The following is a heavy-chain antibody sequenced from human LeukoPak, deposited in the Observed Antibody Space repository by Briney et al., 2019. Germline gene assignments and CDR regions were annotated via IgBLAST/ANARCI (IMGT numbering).Heavy chain of an antibody. D-gene: IGHD2-2*01. J-gene: IGHJ6*02. V-gene: IGHV4-34*01. CDR2: INHSGST. CDR3: ARGIVVVPAALNYYGMDV. CDR1: GGSFSGYY. Sequence: SETLSLTCAVYGGSFSGYYWSWIRQPPGKGLEWIGEINHSGSTNYNPSPKSRVTISVDTSKNQFSLKLSSVTAADTAVYYCARGIVVVPAALNYYGMDVWGQGTTVTVSS.